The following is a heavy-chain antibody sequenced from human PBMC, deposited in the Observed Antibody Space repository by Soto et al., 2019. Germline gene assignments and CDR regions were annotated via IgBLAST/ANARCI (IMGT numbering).Heavy chain of an antibody. D-gene: IGHD2-2*02. Sequence: PSETLSLTCTVSDGSISNFYWSWIRPTPGKGLEWIGYIYYSGSTNYNPSLKSRVTISVDTSKNQFSLKLSSVAAADTAVYYCARALGECSSTSCYTAFDYWGQGTLVTVSS. CDR2: IYYSGST. V-gene: IGHV4-59*01. CDR1: DGSISNFY. J-gene: IGHJ4*02. CDR3: ARALGECSSTSCYTAFDY.